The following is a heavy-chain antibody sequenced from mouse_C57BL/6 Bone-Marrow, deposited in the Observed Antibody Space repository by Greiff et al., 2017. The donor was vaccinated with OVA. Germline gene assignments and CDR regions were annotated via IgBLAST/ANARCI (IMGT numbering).Heavy chain of an antibody. CDR3: ARWSYAMDY. CDR2: IYPGGGYT. V-gene: IGHV1-63*01. Sequence: QVQLKESGAELVRPGTSVKMSCKASGYTFTNYWIGWAKQRPGHGLEWIGDIYPGGGYTNYNEKFKGKATLTADKSSSTAYMQFSSLTSEDSAIYYCARWSYAMDYWGQGTSVTVSS. CDR1: GYTFTNYW. J-gene: IGHJ4*01.